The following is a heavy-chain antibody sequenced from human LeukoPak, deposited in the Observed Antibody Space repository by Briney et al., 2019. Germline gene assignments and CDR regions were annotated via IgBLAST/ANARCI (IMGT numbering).Heavy chain of an antibody. CDR1: GGSFSGYY. D-gene: IGHD3-10*01. J-gene: IGHJ4*02. Sequence: PSETLSLTCAVYGGSFSGYYWSWIRQPPGKGLEWIGEINHSGSTNYNPSLKGRVTISVDTSKNQFSLKLSSVTAADTAVYYCAREMVRPGGAKDDYWGQGTLVTVSS. V-gene: IGHV4-34*01. CDR3: AREMVRPGGAKDDY. CDR2: INHSGST.